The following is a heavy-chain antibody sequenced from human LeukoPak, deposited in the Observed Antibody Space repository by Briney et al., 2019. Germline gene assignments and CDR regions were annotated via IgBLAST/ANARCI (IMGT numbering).Heavy chain of an antibody. D-gene: IGHD1-1*01. J-gene: IGHJ4*02. CDR3: ARHNGTTEFDY. V-gene: IGHV3-74*01. CDR2: INSDGSST. Sequence: GGSLRLSCAASGFTFSSCWMHWVRQAPGKGLVWVSRINSDGSSTSYADSVKGRFTISRDNSKNTLYLQMNSLRAEDTAVYYCARHNGTTEFDYWGQGTLVTVSS. CDR1: GFTFSSCW.